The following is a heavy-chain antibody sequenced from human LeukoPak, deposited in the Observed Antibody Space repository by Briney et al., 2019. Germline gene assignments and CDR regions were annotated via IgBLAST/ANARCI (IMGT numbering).Heavy chain of an antibody. D-gene: IGHD3-16*01. CDR1: RLTVSSSY. CDR3: AAQADGDPMDAPIWGGDY. J-gene: IGHJ4*02. Sequence: GWSVRLSCPASRLTVSSSYMSWVRQAPGKGLEWVSVIYSGGSTYYADSVKGRFTISRDNSKNTLYLQMNSLRAEDTAVYYCAAQADGDPMDAPIWGGDYWGQGTLVTVSS. V-gene: IGHV3-66*01. CDR2: IYSGGST.